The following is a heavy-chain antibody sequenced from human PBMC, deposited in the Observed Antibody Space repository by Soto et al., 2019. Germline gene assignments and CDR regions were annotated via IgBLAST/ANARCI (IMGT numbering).Heavy chain of an antibody. D-gene: IGHD4-4*01. Sequence: PSETLSLTCAVYGGSFSGYYWSWIRQPPGKGLEWIGEINHSGSTNYNPSLKSRVTISVDTSKNQFSLKLSSVIAADTAVYYCASRGGYDYSTRLTYYYGMDVWGQGTTVTVSS. J-gene: IGHJ6*02. V-gene: IGHV4-34*01. CDR1: GGSFSGYY. CDR3: ASRGGYDYSTRLTYYYGMDV. CDR2: INHSGST.